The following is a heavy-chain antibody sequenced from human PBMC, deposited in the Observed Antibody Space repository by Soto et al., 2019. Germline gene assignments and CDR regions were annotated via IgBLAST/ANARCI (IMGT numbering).Heavy chain of an antibody. CDR1: GFTFSSYA. J-gene: IGHJ4*02. V-gene: IGHV3-23*01. Sequence: EVQLLESGGGLVQPGGSLRLSCAASGFTFSSYAMSWVRQAPGQGLEWVSAISGSGGSTYYADSVKGRFTIARDNSKNTLYMQRNSLKAEDTAVYYCAKDSHGDYVYYFDYLGQGTLVTVSS. CDR3: AKDSHGDYVYYFDY. CDR2: ISGSGGST. D-gene: IGHD4-17*01.